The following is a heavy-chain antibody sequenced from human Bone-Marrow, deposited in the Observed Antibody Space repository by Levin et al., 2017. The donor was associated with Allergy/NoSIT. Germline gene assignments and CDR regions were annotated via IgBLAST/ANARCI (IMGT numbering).Heavy chain of an antibody. CDR1: GGTFSTYS. D-gene: IGHD1-26*01. CDR2: IIPLAGIA. Sequence: SVKVSCKASGGTFSTYSFSWVRQAPGQGLEWMGRIIPLAGIADYAQKFQGRVTLTADKSTSTAYMELSSLTSEDTAVYYCAREVHGASLEYWGQGTPVTVSS. CDR3: AREVHGASLEY. J-gene: IGHJ4*02. V-gene: IGHV1-69*10.